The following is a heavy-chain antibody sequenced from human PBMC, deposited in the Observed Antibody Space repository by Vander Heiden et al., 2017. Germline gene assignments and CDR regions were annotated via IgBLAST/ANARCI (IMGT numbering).Heavy chain of an antibody. CDR3: ARDMGTGDYFVYHGLDV. Sequence: QVQLVQSGAEVKKPGSSVKVSCKASGGIFSTNVINWVRQAPGQGLEWMGGIIPVFGTIQYAQKFQGRVTITADESTSTVYMEMTSLKSEDTALYYCARDMGTGDYFVYHGLDVWGQGTMLTVSS. V-gene: IGHV1-69*01. D-gene: IGHD3-9*01. J-gene: IGHJ6*01. CDR1: GGIFSTNV. CDR2: IIPVFGTI.